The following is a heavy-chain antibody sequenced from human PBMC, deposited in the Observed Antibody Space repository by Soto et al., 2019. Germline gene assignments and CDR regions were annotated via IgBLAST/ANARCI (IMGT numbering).Heavy chain of an antibody. CDR1: GGSIRSYY. V-gene: IGHV4-59*01. J-gene: IGHJ4*02. Sequence: QVQLQESGPGLVKPSETLSLTCTVSGGSIRSYYWNWIRQPPGKGLEWIGYTYYGGSTNYNPSLKSRVTVSGDTSTNEFSLKLRSVTAAATAVYYCARSTGYGDSYFDYWGQGTLVTVSS. CDR3: ARSTGYGDSYFDY. CDR2: TYYGGST. D-gene: IGHD4-17*01.